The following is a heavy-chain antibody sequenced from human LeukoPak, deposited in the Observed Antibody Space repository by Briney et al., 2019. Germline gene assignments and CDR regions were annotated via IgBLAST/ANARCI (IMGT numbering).Heavy chain of an antibody. J-gene: IGHJ5*02. CDR3: ARDNSVRDEAWWFNP. Sequence: ASVKVSCKAFGYTFTSNYMHWVRQAPGQGPELMGVISPSGGSTTYAQKFQGRVTLTRDMSTSTDSLELSSLRSEDTAVYYCARDNSVRDEAWWFNPCGQGTLVTVSS. V-gene: IGHV1-46*01. CDR1: GYTFTSNY. CDR2: ISPSGGST. D-gene: IGHD5-24*01.